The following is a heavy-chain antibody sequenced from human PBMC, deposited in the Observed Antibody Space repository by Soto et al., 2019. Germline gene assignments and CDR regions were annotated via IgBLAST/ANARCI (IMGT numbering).Heavy chain of an antibody. D-gene: IGHD3-10*01. CDR1: GFSLGTSGVG. CDR3: AHRLDGERAPDAFDI. CDR2: IYWDDDK. Sequence: SGPTLVNPTQTLTLTCTFSGFSLGTSGVGVGWIRQPPGKALEWLALIYWDDDKRYSPSLKSRLTITKDTSKNQVVLTMTNMDPVDTATYYCAHRLDGERAPDAFDIWGQGTMVTVSS. J-gene: IGHJ3*02. V-gene: IGHV2-5*02.